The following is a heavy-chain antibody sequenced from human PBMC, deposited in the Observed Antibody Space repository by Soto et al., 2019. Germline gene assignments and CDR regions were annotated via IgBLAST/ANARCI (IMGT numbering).Heavy chain of an antibody. J-gene: IGHJ4*02. D-gene: IGHD4-17*01. Sequence: GGSLRLSCAASGFTFSSYAMRWVRQAPGKGLEWVSAISGSGGSTYYADSVKGRFTISRDNSKNTLYLQMNSLRAEDTAVYYCAKELLAVTTGTVHYWGQGTLVTVSS. CDR3: AKELLAVTTGTVHY. CDR2: ISGSGGST. CDR1: GFTFSSYA. V-gene: IGHV3-23*01.